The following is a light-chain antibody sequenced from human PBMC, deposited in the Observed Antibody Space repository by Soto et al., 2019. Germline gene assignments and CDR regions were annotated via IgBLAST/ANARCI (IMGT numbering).Light chain of an antibody. J-gene: IGLJ2*01. CDR1: SSDVGRYNR. Sequence: QSALTQPPSVSGSPGQSVTISCSGTSSDVGRYNRVSWYQQSPGAAPKLMIYEVSNRPSGVPDRFSGSRAGNTASLTISGLQPEDEADYYCASHTTTSSLVFGGGTKLTVL. CDR3: ASHTTTSSLV. CDR2: EVS. V-gene: IGLV2-18*02.